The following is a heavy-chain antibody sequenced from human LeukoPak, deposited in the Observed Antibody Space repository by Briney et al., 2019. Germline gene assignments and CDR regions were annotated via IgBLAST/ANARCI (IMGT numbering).Heavy chain of an antibody. V-gene: IGHV1-18*01. J-gene: IGHJ5*02. CDR3: ARGLMASWFDP. CDR1: GYTFTSHG. CDR2: VSGYNGNT. D-gene: IGHD5-24*01. Sequence: ASVKVSCKASGYTFTSHGINWFRQAPGQGLEWMGWVSGYNGNTDYAQKFQGRVTMTTDRSTNTAYMELRSLRSDDTAVYYCARGLMASWFDPWGQGTLVTVSS.